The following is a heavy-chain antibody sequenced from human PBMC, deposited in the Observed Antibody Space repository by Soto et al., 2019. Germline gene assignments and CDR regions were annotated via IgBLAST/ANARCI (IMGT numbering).Heavy chain of an antibody. J-gene: IGHJ6*02. Sequence: LRLSCALSGFTSSSCAMHSVLQGPGQGLEGEADILDQGSNEYYAESVKGRFTISRDNSKNTLYLQMKSLRAEDTAVYYCARDLTIFGVVNNYYYCGMDVWGQGTTVTVSS. D-gene: IGHD3-3*01. CDR3: ARDLTIFGVVNNYYYCGMDV. CDR2: ILDQGSNE. V-gene: IGHV3-30-3*01. CDR1: GFTSSSCA.